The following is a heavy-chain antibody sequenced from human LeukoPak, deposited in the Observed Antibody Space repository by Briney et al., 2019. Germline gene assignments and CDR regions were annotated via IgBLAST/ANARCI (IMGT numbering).Heavy chain of an antibody. D-gene: IGHD2-2*03. V-gene: IGHV3-21*01. Sequence: GGSLRLSCAASGFTFSSYSMNWVRQAPGKGLEWVSSISSSSSYIYYADSVKGRFTISRDNAKNSLYLQMNSLRAEDTAVYYCARLGAQTGYCSSTSCYYYFDYWGQGTLVTVSS. J-gene: IGHJ4*02. CDR3: ARLGAQTGYCSSTSCYYYFDY. CDR1: GFTFSSYS. CDR2: ISSSSSYI.